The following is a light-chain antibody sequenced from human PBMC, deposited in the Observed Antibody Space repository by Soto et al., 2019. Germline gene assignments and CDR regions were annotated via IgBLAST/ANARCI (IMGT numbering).Light chain of an antibody. J-gene: IGKJ4*01. CDR3: QQFSSYPLT. CDR1: QSVSSH. CDR2: DAS. Sequence: EIVMTQSPATLSVSPGEGATVSCRASQSVSSHLAWYQHKPGQAPRLLFYDASTRATGIPARFSGSGSGTEFTLTISRLEPEDFAVYYCQQFSSYPLTFGGGTKVDI. V-gene: IGKV3-15*01.